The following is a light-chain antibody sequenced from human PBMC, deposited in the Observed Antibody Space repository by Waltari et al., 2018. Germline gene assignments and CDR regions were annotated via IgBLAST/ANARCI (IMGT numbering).Light chain of an antibody. CDR3: QQHGTLPAT. J-gene: IGKJ1*01. Sequence: EIVLTQSPGTASLSPGERVTTSCRASQSVGSSSLAWYQQKPGQAPRLVIYRASRRATGIPDRFSGSGSGTDFSLTISRLEPEDFAVYYCQQHGTLPATFGQGTKVEIK. CDR2: RAS. V-gene: IGKV3-20*01. CDR1: QSVGSSS.